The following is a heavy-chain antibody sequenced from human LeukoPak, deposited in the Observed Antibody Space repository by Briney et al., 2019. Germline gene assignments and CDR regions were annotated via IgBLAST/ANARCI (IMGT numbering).Heavy chain of an antibody. CDR3: ARSTMVRGVIINPYFDY. Sequence: ASVKVSCKASGYTFTGYYMHWVRQAPGQGLEWMGWINPNSGGTNYAQKFQGRVTMTRDTSISTAYMELSRLRSDDTAVYYCARSTMVRGVIINPYFDYWGQGTLVTVSS. CDR2: INPNSGGT. J-gene: IGHJ4*02. D-gene: IGHD3-10*01. V-gene: IGHV1-2*02. CDR1: GYTFTGYY.